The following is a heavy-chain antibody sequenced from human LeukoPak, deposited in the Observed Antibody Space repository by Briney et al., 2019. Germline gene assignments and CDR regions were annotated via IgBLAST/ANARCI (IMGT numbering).Heavy chain of an antibody. V-gene: IGHV3-7*01. D-gene: IGHD6-13*01. J-gene: IGHJ4*02. CDR1: GFTFSRYW. Sequence: GGSLRLSCAASGFTFSRYWMSWVRQAPGKGLEWVANIKQEGSEKYYVDSVKGRSNISTDNAKNSLYLQMHSLSAEDTAVYYCARSAGSSSWYEGYYFDYWGQGTLVTVSS. CDR2: IKQEGSEK. CDR3: ARSAGSSSWYEGYYFDY.